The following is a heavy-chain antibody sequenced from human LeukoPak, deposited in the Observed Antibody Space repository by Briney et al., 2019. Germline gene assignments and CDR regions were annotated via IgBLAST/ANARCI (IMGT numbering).Heavy chain of an antibody. CDR3: ARAPYSSSSGLGY. CDR1: GYTFTGYY. J-gene: IGHJ4*02. V-gene: IGHV1-2*04. Sequence: ASVKVSCKASGYTFTGYYMHWVRQAPGQGLEWMGWINPNSGGTNYAQKFQGWVTMTRDTSISTAYMELSSLRSEDTAVYYCARAPYSSSSGLGYWGQGTLVTVSS. CDR2: INPNSGGT. D-gene: IGHD6-6*01.